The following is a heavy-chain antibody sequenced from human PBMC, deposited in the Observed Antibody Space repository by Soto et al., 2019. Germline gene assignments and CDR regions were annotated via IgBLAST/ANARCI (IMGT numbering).Heavy chain of an antibody. CDR1: GFTFSSYS. J-gene: IGHJ4*02. V-gene: IGHV3-21*01. D-gene: IGHD3-22*01. CDR2: ISSSSSYI. CDR3: ARVRRYYGSSGYFLFDY. Sequence: PGGSLRLSCAASGFTFSSYSMNWVRQAPGKGLEWVSSISSSSSYIYYADSVKGRFTISRDNAKNSLYLQMNSLRAEGTAVYYCARVRRYYGSSGYFLFDYWGQGTLVTVSS.